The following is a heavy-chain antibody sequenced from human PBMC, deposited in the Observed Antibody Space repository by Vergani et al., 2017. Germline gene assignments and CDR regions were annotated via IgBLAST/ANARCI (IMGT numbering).Heavy chain of an antibody. Sequence: VQLVESGGGLVKPGGSLRLSCAASGFTFSDYYMSWVRQAPGKGLEWVSVIYSGGSTYYADSVKGRFTISRDNSKNKLYLQMNSLRAEDTAVYYCARGRRYCSSTSCYDHYYGMDVWGPGTKVTVFS. CDR2: IYSGGST. V-gene: IGHV3-66*01. J-gene: IGHJ6*02. CDR1: GFTFSDYY. D-gene: IGHD2-2*01. CDR3: ARGRRYCSSTSCYDHYYGMDV.